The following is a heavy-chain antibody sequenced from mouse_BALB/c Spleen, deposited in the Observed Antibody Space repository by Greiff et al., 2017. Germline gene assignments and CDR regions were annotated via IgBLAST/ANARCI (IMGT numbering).Heavy chain of an antibody. CDR3: ARRAHQEIVAHFDY. V-gene: IGHV5-6*02. J-gene: IGHJ2*01. CDR1: GFTFSSYG. Sequence: EVNVVESGGDLVKPGGSLKLSCAASGFTFSSYGMSWVRQTPDKRLEWVATISSGGSYTYYPDSVKGRFTISRDNAKNTLYLQMSSLKSEDTAMYYCARRAHQEIVAHFDYWGQGTTLTVSS. CDR2: ISSGGSYT. D-gene: IGHD1-1*01.